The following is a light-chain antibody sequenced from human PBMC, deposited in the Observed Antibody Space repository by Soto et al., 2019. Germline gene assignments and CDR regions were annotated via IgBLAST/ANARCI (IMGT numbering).Light chain of an antibody. CDR1: ETISNS. V-gene: IGKV1-39*01. Sequence: DIQMTQSPSTLSASVSARVTITCLASETISNSLNWFQRKPGKAPNLLIYDASSLQSGVPSRFSGSRSGTEFTLTISSLQPEDFATYYCQQSYTLPRTFGQGTKVDIK. CDR2: DAS. CDR3: QQSYTLPRT. J-gene: IGKJ1*01.